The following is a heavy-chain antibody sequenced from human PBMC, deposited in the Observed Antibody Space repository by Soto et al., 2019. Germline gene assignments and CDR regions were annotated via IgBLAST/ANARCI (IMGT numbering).Heavy chain of an antibody. V-gene: IGHV1-69*06. J-gene: IGHJ6*02. Sequence: QVQLLQSGAEVKKPGSSVRVSCKASGNTSSSYTISWVRQAPRQGLEWMGGVIPVIGSVTYAEKFQGRVTIAVDKSASPAYMELSSLRSEDTAVYYCAKGEGPQAVAGSLYYYGMDVWGQGTTVTVSS. D-gene: IGHD6-19*01. CDR3: AKGEGPQAVAGSLYYYGMDV. CDR1: GNTSSSYT. CDR2: VIPVIGSV.